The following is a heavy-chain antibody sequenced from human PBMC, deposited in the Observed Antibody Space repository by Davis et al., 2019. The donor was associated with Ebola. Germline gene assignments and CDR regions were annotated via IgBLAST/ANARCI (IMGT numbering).Heavy chain of an antibody. CDR1: GVSISSSNR. CDR3: ARSVSGGRASDY. CDR2: IYHSGST. J-gene: IGHJ4*01. D-gene: IGHD2-15*01. V-gene: IGHV4-4*02. Sequence: MPSETLSLTCAVSGVSISSSNRWSWVRQPPGKGLEWIGEIYHSGSTNYNPSLKSRVTISVDTSKNQFSLNLNSLTAADTAVYYCARSVSGGRASDYWGHGTLVTVSS.